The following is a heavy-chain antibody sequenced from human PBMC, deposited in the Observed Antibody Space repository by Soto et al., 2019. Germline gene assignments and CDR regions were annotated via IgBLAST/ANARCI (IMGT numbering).Heavy chain of an antibody. CDR3: ASRGAPSSSWYSGAFDI. Sequence: GESLKISCKGSGYSFTSYWIGWVRQMPGKGLEWMGIIYPGDSDTRYSPSFQGQVTISADKSISTAYLQWSSLKASDTAMYYCASRGAPSSSWYSGAFDIWGQGTMVTVPS. CDR2: IYPGDSDT. D-gene: IGHD6-13*01. V-gene: IGHV5-51*01. CDR1: GYSFTSYW. J-gene: IGHJ3*02.